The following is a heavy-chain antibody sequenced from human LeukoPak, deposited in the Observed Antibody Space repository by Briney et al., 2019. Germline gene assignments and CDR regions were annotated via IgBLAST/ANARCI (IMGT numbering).Heavy chain of an antibody. CDR2: ISAYNGNT. D-gene: IGHD6-13*01. CDR3: ARDRARIAAAGKKFDP. CDR1: GYTFTSYG. J-gene: IGHJ5*02. V-gene: IGHV1-18*04. Sequence: ASVKVSCKASGYTFTSYGISWVRQAPGQGFEWMGWISAYNGNTNYAQKLQGRVTMTTDTSTSTAYMELRSLRSDDTAVYYCARDRARIAAAGKKFDPWGQGTLVTVSS.